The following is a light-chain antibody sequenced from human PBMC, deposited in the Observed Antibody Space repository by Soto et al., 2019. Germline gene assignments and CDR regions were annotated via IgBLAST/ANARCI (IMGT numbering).Light chain of an antibody. J-gene: IGKJ4*01. CDR1: DSVNGW. V-gene: IGKV1-5*01. Sequence: DIQMTQFPSTLSASVGDRVTITCRASDSVNGWLAWYQQKPGKAPKVLIYDASSLKGGVPSRFSGSGSGTEFTLTISSLQPDDFATYYCQHYESYPLIFGGGTKVEIK. CDR2: DAS. CDR3: QHYESYPLI.